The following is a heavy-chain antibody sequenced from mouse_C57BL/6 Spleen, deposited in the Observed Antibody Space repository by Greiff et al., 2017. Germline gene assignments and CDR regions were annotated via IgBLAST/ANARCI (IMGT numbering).Heavy chain of an antibody. Sequence: QVQLQQPGAELVKPGASVKLSCKASGYTFPSYWMHWVKQRPGRGLEWIGRIAPNSGGTKYNEKFKSKATLTVDKPSSTAYMQLSSLTSEDSAVYYCARSGDYDENFDVWGTGTTVTVSS. CDR3: ARSGDYDENFDV. V-gene: IGHV1-72*01. CDR1: GYTFPSYW. J-gene: IGHJ1*03. CDR2: IAPNSGGT. D-gene: IGHD2-4*01.